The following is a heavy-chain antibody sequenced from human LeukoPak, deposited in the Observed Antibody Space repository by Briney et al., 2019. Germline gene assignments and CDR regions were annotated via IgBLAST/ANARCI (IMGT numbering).Heavy chain of an antibody. CDR3: ARARLKAYFDY. CDR1: GFTFSSYE. J-gene: IGHJ4*02. V-gene: IGHV3-48*03. CDR2: ISSSGSTI. Sequence: GGSLRLSCAASGFTFSSYEMNWVRQAPGKGLEWVSYISSSGSTIYYADSVKGRFTISRDNAKNSLYLQMNSLRAEDTAVYYCARARLKAYFDYWGQGTLVTVSS.